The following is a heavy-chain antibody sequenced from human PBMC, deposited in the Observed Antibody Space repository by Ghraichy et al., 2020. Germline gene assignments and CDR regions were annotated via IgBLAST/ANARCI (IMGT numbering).Heavy chain of an antibody. CDR1: GGSFSDYY. V-gene: IGHV4-34*01. J-gene: IGHJ4*02. D-gene: IGHD3-16*02. Sequence: SETLSLTCAVYGGSFSDYYWSWIRQPPGKGLEWIGEINHSGSISYNPSLKSRVTISVDTSKNQFSLKLSSVTAADTALYYCARRHNYIWGSYRLPDYWGQGTPVTVSS. CDR3: ARRHNYIWGSYRLPDY. CDR2: INHSGSI.